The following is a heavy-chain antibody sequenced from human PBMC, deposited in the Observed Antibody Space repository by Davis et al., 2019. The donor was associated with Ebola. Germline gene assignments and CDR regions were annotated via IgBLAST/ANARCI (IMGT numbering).Heavy chain of an antibody. D-gene: IGHD1-7*01. CDR2: VSYSGNN. CDR1: GDSISDDY. CDR3: ARSGGNYIGDY. V-gene: IGHV4-59*01. J-gene: IGHJ4*02. Sequence: PSETLSLTCTVSGDSISDDYWSWIRQPPGKGPEWIGCVSYSGNNNYNPSLKNRVTISIDTSKKQVSLTLSSVTAADTAVYYCARSGGNYIGDYWGQGTLVTVSS.